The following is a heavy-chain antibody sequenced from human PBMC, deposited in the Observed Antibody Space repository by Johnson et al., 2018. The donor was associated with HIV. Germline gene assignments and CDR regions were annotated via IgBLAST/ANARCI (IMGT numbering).Heavy chain of an antibody. D-gene: IGHD5-12*01. CDR2: IYSGGGT. V-gene: IGHV3-66*02. CDR3: ASLYSGYDAFDI. Sequence: VQLVESGGGLVQPGGSLRLSCAASGFTVSSNYMSWVRQAPGKGLEWVSVIYSGGGTYYADSVKGRFTISRDNSKNTLYLQMNSLRAEDTAVYYCASLYSGYDAFDIWGQGTMVTVSS. CDR1: GFTVSSNY. J-gene: IGHJ3*02.